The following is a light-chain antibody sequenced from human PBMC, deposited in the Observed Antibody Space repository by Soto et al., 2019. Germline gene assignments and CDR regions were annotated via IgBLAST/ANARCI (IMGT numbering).Light chain of an antibody. CDR2: DAS. CDR1: QSISSY. CDR3: QQLYTLPFT. J-gene: IGKJ5*01. V-gene: IGKV1-9*01. Sequence: DIQMTQAPSSLSASVGDRVTITCLASQSISSYLNWYKQKPGKXSKXXIYDASTLQSGVPSRFSGSGSGTEFTLTISGLLPEDFAAYHCQQLYTLPFTFAQGTRLEIK.